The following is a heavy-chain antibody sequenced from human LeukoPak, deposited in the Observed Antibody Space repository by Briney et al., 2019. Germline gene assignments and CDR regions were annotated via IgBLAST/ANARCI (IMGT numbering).Heavy chain of an antibody. CDR3: AKSQLRYCSGGSCFDAFDI. D-gene: IGHD2-15*01. J-gene: IGHJ3*02. CDR1: GFTFSSYS. CDR2: ISYSSSII. V-gene: IGHV3-48*01. Sequence: GGSLRLSCAASGFTFSSYSMNWVRQAPGKGLEWVSYISYSSSIINYADSVKGRFTISRDNSKNTLYLQMHSLRAEDTALYYCAKSQLRYCSGGSCFDAFDIWGQGTMVTVSS.